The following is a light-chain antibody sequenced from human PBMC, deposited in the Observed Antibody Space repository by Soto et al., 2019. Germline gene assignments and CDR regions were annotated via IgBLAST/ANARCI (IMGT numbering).Light chain of an antibody. CDR2: GDN. J-gene: IGLJ2*01. CDR1: NSNIGSFYD. CDR3: QSYDNSLNHVV. Sequence: QSVLTQPPSVSGAPGQRVTILCTGSNSNIGSFYDVHWYQQLPGTVPKLLIYGDNNRPSGVPDRFSGSKSGTAASLAITGLQAEDEADYYCQSYDNSLNHVVFGGGTKLTVL. V-gene: IGLV1-40*01.